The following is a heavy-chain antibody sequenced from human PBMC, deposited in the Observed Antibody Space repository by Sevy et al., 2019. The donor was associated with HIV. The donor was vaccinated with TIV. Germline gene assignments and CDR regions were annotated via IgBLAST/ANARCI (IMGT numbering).Heavy chain of an antibody. D-gene: IGHD2-21*01. V-gene: IGHV3-9*01. CDR1: GFPFNDHA. CDR3: AKDINRGCDGVNCYSYYYYFYGLDI. CDR2: ISWTSRDI. J-gene: IGHJ6*02. Sequence: GGSLRLSCAASGFPFNDHAMHWVRQVPGKGLEWVSGISWTSRDIGYADSVKGRFTISRDNARHFVYLEMNSLRPEDTDFYYCAKDINRGCDGVNCYSYYYYFYGLDIWGQGTTVTVSS.